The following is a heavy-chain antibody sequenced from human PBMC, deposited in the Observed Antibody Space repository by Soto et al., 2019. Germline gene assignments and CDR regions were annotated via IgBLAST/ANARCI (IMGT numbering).Heavy chain of an antibody. J-gene: IGHJ4*02. CDR3: ARGVNYYDSSGFYPRDY. CDR1: GYSITTGYY. Sequence: SETLSLTCAVSGYSITTGYYWGWVRRPPGKGLEWIGSVYHSGRTSYTPSLESRVTISVDTSKNQFSLRLSSVTAADTAVYYCARGVNYYDSSGFYPRDYWGQGILVTVSS. D-gene: IGHD3-22*01. CDR2: VYHSGRT. V-gene: IGHV4-38-2*01.